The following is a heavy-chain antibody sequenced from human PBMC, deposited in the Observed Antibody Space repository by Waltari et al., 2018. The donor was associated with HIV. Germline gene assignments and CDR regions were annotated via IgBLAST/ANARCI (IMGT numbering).Heavy chain of an antibody. CDR1: GGSLISGNW. J-gene: IGHJ3*02. D-gene: IGHD3-22*01. V-gene: IGHV4-4*02. Sequence: QVQLQESGPGLVKPSETLSLTCAVSGGSLISGNWRSWVRQSPGRGLEWIGEIYHSGTTNYNPSLKSRVTISVDQSKNQVSLSLSSVTAADTAVYFCARLYSTGYYFGGALDIWGQGTMVTVSS. CDR2: IYHSGTT. CDR3: ARLYSTGYYFGGALDI.